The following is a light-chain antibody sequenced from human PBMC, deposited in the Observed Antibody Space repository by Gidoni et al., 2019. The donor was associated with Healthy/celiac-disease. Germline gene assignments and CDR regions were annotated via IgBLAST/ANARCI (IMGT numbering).Light chain of an antibody. Sequence: QPVLTQSSSASASLGSSVKLTCTLSSGHSSYIIAWHQQQPGKAPRYLMKLEGSGSYNTGSGVPDRFSGSSSGADRYLTISNLQFEDEADYYWENWDSNTQKVFGGGTKLTVL. V-gene: IGLV4-60*02. CDR1: SGHSSYI. CDR3: ENWDSNTQKV. CDR2: LEGSGSY. J-gene: IGLJ3*02.